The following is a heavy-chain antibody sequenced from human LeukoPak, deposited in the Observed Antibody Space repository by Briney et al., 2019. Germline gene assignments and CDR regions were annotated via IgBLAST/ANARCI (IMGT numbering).Heavy chain of an antibody. J-gene: IGHJ4*02. CDR1: GDSVSSNSAA. V-gene: IGHV6-1*01. CDR3: ARGGSYSFDY. Sequence: KRSQTLSLTCAISGDSVSSNSAAWNWIRQSPSRGLEWLGSTYHGSKWYNDYALSVKSRISVNPDTPKNQFSLQLSSVTPEDTAVYYCARGGSYSFDYWGQGTLVTVSS. CDR2: TYHGSKWYN. D-gene: IGHD1-26*01.